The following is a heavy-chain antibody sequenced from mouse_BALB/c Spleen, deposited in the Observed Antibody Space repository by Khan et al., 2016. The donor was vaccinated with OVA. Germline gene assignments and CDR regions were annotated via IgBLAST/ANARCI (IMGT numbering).Heavy chain of an antibody. J-gene: IGHJ4*01. CDR1: GYSITRDYA. CDR2: ISNSGSA. D-gene: IGHD4-1*01. V-gene: IGHV3-2*02. CDR3: ASELGRYYAMDY. Sequence: EVQLQESGPGLVKPSQSLSLTCTVTGYSITRDYAWSWIRQFPGNKLEWMGYISNSGSASYTPSLKSRISITRDTSKNQFFLQLDSVTTEDTATYYCASELGRYYAMDYWGQGTSVTVSS.